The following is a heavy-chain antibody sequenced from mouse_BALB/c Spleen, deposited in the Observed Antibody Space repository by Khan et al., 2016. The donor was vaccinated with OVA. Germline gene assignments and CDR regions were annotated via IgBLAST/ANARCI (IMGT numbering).Heavy chain of an antibody. CDR2: ISSYYGDA. CDR1: AYTFTDYA. J-gene: IGHJ3*01. D-gene: IGHD1-3*01. CDR3: ARGSGKSRFAY. Sequence: QVQLQQSGAELVRPGVSVKISCKGSAYTFTDYAMHWVKQSHAESLEWIGVISSYYGDATYNQKFKGKATMTVDKSSSTAYMELDRLTSEDSAIYYCARGSGKSRFAYWGQGTLVSVSA. V-gene: IGHV1S137*01.